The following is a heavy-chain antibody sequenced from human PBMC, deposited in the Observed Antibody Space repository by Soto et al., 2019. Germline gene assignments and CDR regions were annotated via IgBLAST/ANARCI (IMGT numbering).Heavy chain of an antibody. CDR3: ARGALGYCSSTSCYTHYDYYGMDV. Sequence: QVQLVQSGAEVKKPGSSVKVSCKASGGTFSSYAISWVRQAPGQGLEWMGGIIPIFGTANYAQKFQGRVTITADESTSTAYMELSSLRSEDTAVYYCARGALGYCSSTSCYTHYDYYGMDVWGQGTTVTVSS. V-gene: IGHV1-69*01. D-gene: IGHD2-2*02. J-gene: IGHJ6*02. CDR2: IIPIFGTA. CDR1: GGTFSSYA.